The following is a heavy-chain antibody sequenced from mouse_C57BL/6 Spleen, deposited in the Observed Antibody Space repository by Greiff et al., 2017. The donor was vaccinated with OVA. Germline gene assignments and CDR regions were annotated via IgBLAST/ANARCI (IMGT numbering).Heavy chain of an antibody. Sequence: EVQLQQSGAELVKPGASVKLSCTASGFNIKDYYMHWVKQRTEQGLEWIGRIDPEDGETKYAPNFQGKATITADTSSNTAYLQLSSLTSEDTAVYYCARIYDYDRYWGQGTTLTVSS. CDR2: IDPEDGET. V-gene: IGHV14-2*01. CDR3: ARIYDYDRY. J-gene: IGHJ2*01. D-gene: IGHD2-4*01. CDR1: GFNIKDYY.